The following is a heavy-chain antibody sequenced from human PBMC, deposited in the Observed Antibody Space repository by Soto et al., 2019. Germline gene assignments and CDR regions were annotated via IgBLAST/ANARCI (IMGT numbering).Heavy chain of an antibody. V-gene: IGHV3-33*01. CDR1: GFTFSSYG. CDR2: IWYDGSNK. D-gene: IGHD3-22*01. Sequence: GSLRLSCAASGFTFSSYGMHWVRQAPGKGLEWVAVIWYDGSNKYYADSVKGRFTISRDNSKNTLYLQMNSLRAEDTAVYYCARAIMSSSGSFFDYWGQGTLVTVSS. CDR3: ARAIMSSSGSFFDY. J-gene: IGHJ4*02.